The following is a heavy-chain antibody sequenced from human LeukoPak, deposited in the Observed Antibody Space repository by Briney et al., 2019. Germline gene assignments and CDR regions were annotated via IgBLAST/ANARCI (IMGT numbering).Heavy chain of an antibody. J-gene: IGHJ4*02. Sequence: PSETLSLTCAVYGGSFSGYYWTWIRQPPAKGLEWIGEINRSGGTSYNPSLKSRVTISGDTSKNQFSLKLSSVTAADTALYYCARGHNEGAYYYGFTYWGQGTLVTVSS. CDR3: ARGHNEGAYYYGFTY. V-gene: IGHV4-34*01. D-gene: IGHD3-3*01. CDR2: INRSGGT. CDR1: GGSFSGYY.